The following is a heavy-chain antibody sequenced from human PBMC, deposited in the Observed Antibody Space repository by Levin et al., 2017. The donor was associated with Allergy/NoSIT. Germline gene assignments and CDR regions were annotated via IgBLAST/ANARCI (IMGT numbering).Heavy chain of an antibody. CDR1: GFTFDDYA. Sequence: GGSLRLSCAASGFTFDDYAMHWVRQAPGKGLEWVSGISWNSGSIGYADSVKGRFTISRDNAKNSLYLQMNSLRAEDTALYYCAKDRQLVLTNWFDPWGQGTLVTVSS. J-gene: IGHJ5*02. V-gene: IGHV3-9*01. D-gene: IGHD6-13*01. CDR3: AKDRQLVLTNWFDP. CDR2: ISWNSGSI.